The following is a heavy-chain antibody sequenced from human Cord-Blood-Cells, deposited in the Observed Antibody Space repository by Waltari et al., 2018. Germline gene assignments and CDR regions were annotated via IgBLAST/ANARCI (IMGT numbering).Heavy chain of an antibody. CDR3: ATSLTGQIGAFDI. J-gene: IGHJ3*02. V-gene: IGHV4-59*11. Sequence: QVQLQESGPGLVKPSETLSLTCTVSGGSISSHYWSWIRQPPGKGLEWIGYIYYSGSTNYNPPLKSRVTISVDTSKNQFSLKLSSVTAADTAVYYCATSLTGQIGAFDIWGQGTMVTVSS. CDR2: IYYSGST. D-gene: IGHD3-9*01. CDR1: GGSISSHY.